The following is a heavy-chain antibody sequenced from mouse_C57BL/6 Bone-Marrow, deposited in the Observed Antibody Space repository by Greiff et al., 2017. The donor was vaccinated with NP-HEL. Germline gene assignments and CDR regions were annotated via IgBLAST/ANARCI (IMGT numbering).Heavy chain of an antibody. CDR2: IYPRSGNT. J-gene: IGHJ3*01. Sequence: VHLVESGAELARPGASVKLSCKASGYTFTSYGISWVKQRTGQGLEWIGEIYPRSGNTYYNEKFKGKATLTADKSSSTAYMELRSLTSEDSAVYFCARRLGFAYWGQGTLVTVSA. V-gene: IGHV1-81*01. D-gene: IGHD3-2*02. CDR1: GYTFTSYG. CDR3: ARRLGFAY.